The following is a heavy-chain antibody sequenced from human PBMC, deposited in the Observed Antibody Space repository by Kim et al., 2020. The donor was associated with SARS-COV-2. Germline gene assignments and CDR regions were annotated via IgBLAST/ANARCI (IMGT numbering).Heavy chain of an antibody. D-gene: IGHD3-9*01. CDR3: ARTPLARGLTGYWRNWFDP. CDR2: ISYDGSNK. V-gene: IGHV3-30*04. J-gene: IGHJ5*02. Sequence: GGSLRLSCAASGFTFSSYAMHWVRQAPGKGLEWVAVISYDGSNKYYADSVKGRFTISRDNSKNTLYLQMNSLRAEDTAVYYCARTPLARGLTGYWRNWFDPWGQGTLVTVSS. CDR1: GFTFSSYA.